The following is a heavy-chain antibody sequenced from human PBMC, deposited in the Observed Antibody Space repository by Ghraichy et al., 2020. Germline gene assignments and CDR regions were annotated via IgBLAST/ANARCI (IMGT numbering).Heavy chain of an antibody. CDR1: GFTFSSYA. CDR2: ISGSGGST. J-gene: IGHJ4*02. D-gene: IGHD3-10*01. CDR3: AKDMSTMVRGVTLGGGFDY. Sequence: GGSLRLSCAASGFTFSSYAMSWVRQAPGKGLEWVSAISGSGGSTYYADSVKGRFTISRDNSKNTLYLQMNSLRAEDTAVYYCAKDMSTMVRGVTLGGGFDYWGQGTLVTVSS. V-gene: IGHV3-23*01.